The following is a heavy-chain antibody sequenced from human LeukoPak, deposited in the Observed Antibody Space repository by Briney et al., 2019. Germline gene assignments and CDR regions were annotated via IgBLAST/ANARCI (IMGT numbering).Heavy chain of an antibody. CDR1: GSTVSSNY. J-gene: IGHJ3*02. CDR2: IYSSRGT. V-gene: IGHV3-66*01. D-gene: IGHD1-26*01. CDR3: ATQWDGGAGAFDT. Sequence: GGSLRLSCAASGSTVSSNYMSWVRQAPGKGLEWVSIIYSSRGTNYADSVKGRFTISRDNSKNTLYLQMNSLRAEDTAMYYCATQWDGGAGAFDTWGQGTMVTVSS.